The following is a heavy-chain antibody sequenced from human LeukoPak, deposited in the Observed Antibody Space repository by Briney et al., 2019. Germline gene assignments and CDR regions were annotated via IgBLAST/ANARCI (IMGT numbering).Heavy chain of an antibody. D-gene: IGHD3-10*01. CDR2: IKRDGSEK. V-gene: IGHV3-7*01. Sequence: GGSLRLSCAASGFDFSRYWMSWVRQAPGKGLQWVANIKRDGSEKYYVDSVRGRFTISRDNAKNSVYLQLNSLRADDTAVYYCARDSWGEDYKGGLGGQGTPVIVSS. J-gene: IGHJ4*02. CDR1: GFDFSRYW. CDR3: ARDSWGEDYKGGL.